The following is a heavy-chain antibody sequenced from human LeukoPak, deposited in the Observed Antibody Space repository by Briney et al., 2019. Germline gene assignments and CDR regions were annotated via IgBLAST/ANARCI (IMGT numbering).Heavy chain of an antibody. CDR2: IYHSGST. Sequence: PSQTLSLTCAVSGGSISSGGYSWSCILQPPGKGLEWIGYIYHSGSTYYNPSLKSRVTISVDRSKNQFSLKLSSVTAADTAVYYCARYSGSYQGIDYWGQGTLVTVSS. CDR1: GGSISSGGYS. CDR3: ARYSGSYQGIDY. J-gene: IGHJ4*02. V-gene: IGHV4-30-2*01. D-gene: IGHD1-26*01.